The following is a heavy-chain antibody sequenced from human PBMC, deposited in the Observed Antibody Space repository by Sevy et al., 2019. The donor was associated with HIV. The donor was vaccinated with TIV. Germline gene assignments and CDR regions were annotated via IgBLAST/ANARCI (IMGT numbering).Heavy chain of an antibody. J-gene: IGHJ4*02. CDR2: IYYSGST. Sequence: SETLSLTCTVSGGSISSSSYYWGWIRQPPGKGLEWIRSIYYSGSTYYNPSLKSRVTISVDTSKNQFSLKLSSVTAADTAVYYCARLTQLSGWYLGFDYWGQGTLVTVSS. CDR3: ARLTQLSGWYLGFDY. V-gene: IGHV4-39*01. CDR1: GGSISSSSYY. D-gene: IGHD6-19*01.